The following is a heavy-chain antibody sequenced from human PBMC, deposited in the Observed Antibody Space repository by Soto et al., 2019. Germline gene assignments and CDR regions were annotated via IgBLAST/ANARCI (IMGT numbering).Heavy chain of an antibody. CDR2: IYYSGST. Sequence: SETLSLTCTVSGGSISSGDYYWSWIRQPPGKGLEWIGYIYYSGSTYYNPSLKSRVTISVDTSKNQFSLKLGSVTAADTAVYYCARVEGTMVPYYFDYWGQGTLVTVSS. CDR1: GGSISSGDYY. J-gene: IGHJ4*02. V-gene: IGHV4-30-4*01. D-gene: IGHD3-10*01. CDR3: ARVEGTMVPYYFDY.